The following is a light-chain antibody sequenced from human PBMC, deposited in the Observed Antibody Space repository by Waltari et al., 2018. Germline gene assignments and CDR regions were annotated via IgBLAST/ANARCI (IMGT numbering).Light chain of an antibody. J-gene: IGLJ3*02. Sequence: QSVLTQPPSASGTPGQRLTIPCSGSNYNIGSNTVNWYQQLPGTAPNLPMYHHGPRPAGVPVRVSASESGNSASLAISGLQSEDEANYFCAAWDGSLNRVFGGGTKLTVL. CDR2: HHG. V-gene: IGLV1-44*01. CDR3: AAWDGSLNRV. CDR1: NYNIGSNT.